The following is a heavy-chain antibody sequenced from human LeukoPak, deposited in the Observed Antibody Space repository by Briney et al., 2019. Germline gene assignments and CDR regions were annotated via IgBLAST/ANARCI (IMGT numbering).Heavy chain of an antibody. Sequence: GGSLRLSCAASGFTFDDYAMHWVRQAPGKGLEWVSGISWNSGSIGYADSAKGRFTISRDNAKNSLYLQMNSLRAEDMALYYCAKESSSGYYFDYWGQGTLVTVSS. D-gene: IGHD6-19*01. CDR2: ISWNSGSI. CDR1: GFTFDDYA. CDR3: AKESSSGYYFDY. V-gene: IGHV3-9*03. J-gene: IGHJ4*02.